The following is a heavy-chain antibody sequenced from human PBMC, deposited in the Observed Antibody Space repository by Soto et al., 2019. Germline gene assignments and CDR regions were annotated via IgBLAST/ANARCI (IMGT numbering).Heavy chain of an antibody. J-gene: IGHJ4*02. Sequence: QVQLVESGGGVVQPGGSLRLSCAPSGCIFSSYGMHWVRQAPGKGLEWVAVIRYDGSKTYYEDSVKGRFTISRDNSKNTLYLQMNSLRAEDTAVYYCARVKQGRGGYDSPFDYWGQGTLVTVAS. D-gene: IGHD3-3*01. V-gene: IGHV3-33*01. CDR1: GCIFSSYG. CDR2: IRYDGSKT. CDR3: ARVKQGRGGYDSPFDY.